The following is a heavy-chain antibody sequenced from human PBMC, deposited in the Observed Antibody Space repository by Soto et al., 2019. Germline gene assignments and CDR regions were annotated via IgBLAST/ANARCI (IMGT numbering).Heavy chain of an antibody. CDR2: IRSKPNNYAT. Sequence: EEQLVESGGGLVQPGGSLRLSCEASGFTFSDSALHWVRQASGKGLEWVGRIRSKPNNYATSYAASVKGRFTISRDESKNTAYLQMNSLKIEDTAVYNCTRPGYGDFADYKNHWYGLYVWGQGTTVTVS. D-gene: IGHD4-17*01. CDR1: GFTFSDSA. V-gene: IGHV3-73*02. CDR3: TRPGYGDFADYKNHWYGLYV. J-gene: IGHJ6*02.